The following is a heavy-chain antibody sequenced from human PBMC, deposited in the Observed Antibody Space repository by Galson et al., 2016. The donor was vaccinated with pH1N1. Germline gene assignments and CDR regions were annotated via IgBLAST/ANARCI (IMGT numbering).Heavy chain of an antibody. CDR2: TYYRSKWYN. CDR3: ARDGIAAAGIRRDQYYFDY. J-gene: IGHJ4*02. CDR1: WDSVSSNSAA. Sequence: CAISWDSVSSNSAAWNWIRQSPSRGLEWLGRTYYRSKWYNDYAVSVKSRITSNPATSKNQFSLQLNSGTPEDTAVYYCARDGIAAAGIRRDQYYFDYWGQGTLVTVSS. D-gene: IGHD6-13*01. V-gene: IGHV6-1*01.